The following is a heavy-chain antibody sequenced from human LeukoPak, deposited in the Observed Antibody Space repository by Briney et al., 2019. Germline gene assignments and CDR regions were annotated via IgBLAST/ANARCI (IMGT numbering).Heavy chain of an antibody. D-gene: IGHD1-26*01. CDR2: IRYDINTK. J-gene: IGHJ4*02. CDR3: ARSNLVGATTY. Sequence: GGSLRLSCAASGFTFSSCGMHWVRQAPGKGLEGVAFIRYDINTKSYAESVGGRFTISRDNSNNTLYLQMGSLRAEDMAVYYCARSNLVGATTYWGQGTLVTVSS. V-gene: IGHV3-30*19. CDR1: GFTFSSCG.